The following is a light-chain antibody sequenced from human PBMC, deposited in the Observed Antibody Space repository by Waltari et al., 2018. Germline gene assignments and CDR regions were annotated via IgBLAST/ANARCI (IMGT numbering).Light chain of an antibody. Sequence: DIQMTQSPSSLSASVGDRITISCPASQTIRTYLKWYQPRLDEAHKILISAASTLRGGAPSRFSCSVSGTDFTLTISSQQPEDFATYYCQQSFSTPRTFGGGTRVEIK. CDR2: AAS. CDR1: QTIRTY. J-gene: IGKJ4*01. V-gene: IGKV1-39*01. CDR3: QQSFSTPRT.